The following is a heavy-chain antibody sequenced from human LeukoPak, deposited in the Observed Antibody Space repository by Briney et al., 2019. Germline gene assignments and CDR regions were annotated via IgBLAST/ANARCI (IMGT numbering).Heavy chain of an antibody. CDR3: ARDPDYYDSSGYPGNFDY. CDR1: GFTFSIYS. J-gene: IGHJ4*02. Sequence: GGSLRLSCAASGFTFSIYSLNWVRQAPGKGLEWVSSISGDSSSTYYADSVKGRFTISRDNAENSLYLQMNSLRAEDTAVYYCARDPDYYDSSGYPGNFDYWGQGTLVTVSS. CDR2: ISGDSSST. V-gene: IGHV3-21*01. D-gene: IGHD3-22*01.